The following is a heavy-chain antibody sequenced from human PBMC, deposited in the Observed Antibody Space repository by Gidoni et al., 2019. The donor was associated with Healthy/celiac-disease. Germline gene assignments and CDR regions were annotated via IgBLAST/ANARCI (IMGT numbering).Heavy chain of an antibody. Sequence: QVQLVESGGGVVQPGRSLRLSCAASGFTFSSYGMHWVRQAPGKGLEWVAVISYDGSNKYYADSVKGRFTISRDNSKNTLYLQMNSLRAEDTAVYYCAKDVAVTTGGWFDPWGQGTLVTVSS. J-gene: IGHJ5*02. CDR2: ISYDGSNK. D-gene: IGHD4-17*01. CDR1: GFTFSSYG. V-gene: IGHV3-30*18. CDR3: AKDVAVTTGGWFDP.